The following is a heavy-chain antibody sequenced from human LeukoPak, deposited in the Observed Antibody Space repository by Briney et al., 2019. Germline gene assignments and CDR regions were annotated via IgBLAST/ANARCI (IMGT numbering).Heavy chain of an antibody. J-gene: IGHJ4*02. Sequence: SETLSLTCTVSGGSISSYYWSWIRQPPGKGLEWIGYIYYSGSTNYNPSLKSRVTMSVDSSKNQFSLRLSSVTAADTAVYYCAREGLWLSYFDYWGQGTLVTVSS. CDR3: AREGLWLSYFDY. CDR2: IYYSGST. V-gene: IGHV4-59*12. CDR1: GGSISSYY. D-gene: IGHD5-18*01.